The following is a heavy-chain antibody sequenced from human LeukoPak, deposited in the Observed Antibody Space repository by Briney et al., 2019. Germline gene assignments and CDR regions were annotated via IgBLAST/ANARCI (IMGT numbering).Heavy chain of an antibody. V-gene: IGHV1-8*01. CDR2: MNPNSGNT. CDR1: GYTFTSYD. J-gene: IGHJ5*02. D-gene: IGHD3-22*01. CDR3: ARGPEYYYDSSLRDKP. Sequence: PGASVNVSCKASGYTFTSYDINWVRQATGQGLEWMGWMNPNSGNTGHAQKFQGRVTMTRNTSISTAYMELSSLRSEDTAVYYCARGPEYYYDSSLRDKPWGQGTLVTVSS.